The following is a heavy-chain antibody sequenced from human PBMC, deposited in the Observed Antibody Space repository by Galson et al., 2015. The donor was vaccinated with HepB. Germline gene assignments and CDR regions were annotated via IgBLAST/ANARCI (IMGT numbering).Heavy chain of an antibody. D-gene: IGHD6-19*01. J-gene: IGHJ5*02. V-gene: IGHV3-23*01. CDR3: AKNSSDWYGGGWFDP. Sequence: SLRLSCAASGFTFSSSAVSWVRQAPGKGLQWVAAISGSGTITSYGDSVKGRFTISRDNSKNTLYLQMNSLRAEDTGVYYCAKNSSDWYGGGWFDPWGQGTLVTVSS. CDR2: ISGSGTIT. CDR1: GFTFSSSA.